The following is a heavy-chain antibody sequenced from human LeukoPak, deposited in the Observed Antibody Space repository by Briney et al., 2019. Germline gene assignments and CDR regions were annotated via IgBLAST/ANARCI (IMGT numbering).Heavy chain of an antibody. D-gene: IGHD3-16*01. CDR3: ARADLYDTSLFFDY. J-gene: IGHJ4*02. CDR1: GASIQTNF. Sequence: SSETLSLTCTVSGASIQTNFWSWLRQPPGKGLEWIGYIHHSGNTHYNPSLRSRVTILIDTPTKQFSLRLNSVTAAGTALYYCARADLYDTSLFFDYWGQGILVTVSS. CDR2: IHHSGNT. V-gene: IGHV4-59*01.